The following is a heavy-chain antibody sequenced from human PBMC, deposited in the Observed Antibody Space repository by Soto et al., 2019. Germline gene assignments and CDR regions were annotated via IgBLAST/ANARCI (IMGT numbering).Heavy chain of an antibody. Sequence: GGSLGLSCAAYGFTFSSYSMNWVRQAPGKGLEWVSSISSSSSYIYYADSVKGRFTISRDNAKNSLYLQMNSLRAEDTAVYYCARVYYDFWSGYYTVDYWGQGTLVTVSS. CDR3: ARVYYDFWSGYYTVDY. V-gene: IGHV3-21*01. D-gene: IGHD3-3*01. CDR2: ISSSSSYI. J-gene: IGHJ4*02. CDR1: GFTFSSYS.